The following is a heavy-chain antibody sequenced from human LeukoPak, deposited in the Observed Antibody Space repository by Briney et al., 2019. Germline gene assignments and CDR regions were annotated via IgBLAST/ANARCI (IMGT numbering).Heavy chain of an antibody. CDR1: GFTFSSYG. D-gene: IGHD2-21*02. CDR2: IWYDGSNK. Sequence: PGGSLRLSCAASGFTFSSYGMHWVRQAPGKGLEWVAVIWYDGSNKYYADSVRGRFTIPRDNSKNTLYLQMNSLRAEDTAVYYCARDGVAYCGGDCYPHDYWGQGTLVTVSS. J-gene: IGHJ4*02. V-gene: IGHV3-33*01. CDR3: ARDGVAYCGGDCYPHDY.